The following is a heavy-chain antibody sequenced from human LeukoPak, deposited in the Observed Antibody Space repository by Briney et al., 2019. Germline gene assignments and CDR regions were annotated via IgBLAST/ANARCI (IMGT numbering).Heavy chain of an antibody. CDR3: ARDYYGSKSSSFDP. J-gene: IGHJ5*02. Sequence: ASVKVSCKASGYTFTSYDINWVRQATGHGLEWLGWMNPNSGNTGYAQNFQGRVTMTRDTSIDTAYMELTSLRYEDTAVYYCARDYYGSKSSSFDPWGQGTLVTVSS. V-gene: IGHV1-8*01. CDR2: MNPNSGNT. D-gene: IGHD3-10*01. CDR1: GYTFTSYD.